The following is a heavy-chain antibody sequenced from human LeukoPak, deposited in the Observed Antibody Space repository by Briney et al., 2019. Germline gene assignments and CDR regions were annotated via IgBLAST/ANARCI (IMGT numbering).Heavy chain of an antibody. J-gene: IGHJ4*02. CDR1: GGSISSYY. CDR2: IYYSGST. D-gene: IGHD3-10*01. CDR3: AGSGVRGVIPDY. V-gene: IGHV4-59*01. Sequence: PSETLSLTCTVSGGSISSYYWSWIRQPPGKGLEWIGYIYYSGSTNYNPSLKSRVTISVDTSKNQFSLKLSSVTAAETAVYYCAGSGVRGVIPDYWGQGILVTVSS.